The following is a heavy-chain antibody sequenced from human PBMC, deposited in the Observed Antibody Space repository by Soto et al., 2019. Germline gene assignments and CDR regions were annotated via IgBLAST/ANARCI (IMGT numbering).Heavy chain of an antibody. V-gene: IGHV1-69*06. CDR1: GGTFSSYA. CDR2: IIPIFGTA. Sequence: ASVKVSCKASGGTFSSYAISWVRQAPGQGLEWMGGIIPIFGTANYAQKFQGRVTITADKSTSTAYMELGSLRSEDTAVYYCARTTVIDRYFDYWGQGTLVTVSS. CDR3: ARTTVIDRYFDY. J-gene: IGHJ4*02. D-gene: IGHD4-17*01.